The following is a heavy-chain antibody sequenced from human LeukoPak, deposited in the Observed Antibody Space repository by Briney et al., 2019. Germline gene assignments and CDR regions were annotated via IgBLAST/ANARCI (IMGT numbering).Heavy chain of an antibody. CDR3: ARHGLGRGVYITRQYNYYMDA. CDR1: GGSFSTYY. D-gene: IGHD3-10*01. CDR2: INHSGST. Sequence: SETLSLTCAVYGGSFSTYYWGWVRQTPGNGLEWIAEINHSGSTNYNPSLKSRVTVSIDTSKNQFSLKLTSVTAADTGIYFCARHGLGRGVYITRQYNYYMDAWGTGTTVTVSS. V-gene: IGHV4-34*01. J-gene: IGHJ6*03.